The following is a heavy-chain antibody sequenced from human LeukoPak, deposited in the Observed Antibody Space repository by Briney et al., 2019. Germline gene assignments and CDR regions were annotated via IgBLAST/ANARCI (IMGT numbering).Heavy chain of an antibody. CDR1: GGSISSYY. CDR3: ARVGVNGPHYYDSSGYYYDY. V-gene: IGHV4-59*08. J-gene: IGHJ4*02. D-gene: IGHD3-22*01. CDR2: IYYSGST. Sequence: PSETLSLTCTVSGGSISSYYWSWIRQPPGKGLEWIGYIYYSGSTSYNPSLKSRATISVDTSKNQFSLKLSSVTAADTAVYYCARVGVNGPHYYDSSGYYYDYWGQGTLVTVSS.